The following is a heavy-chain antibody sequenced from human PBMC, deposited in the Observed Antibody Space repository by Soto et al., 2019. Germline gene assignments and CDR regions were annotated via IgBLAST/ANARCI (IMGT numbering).Heavy chain of an antibody. D-gene: IGHD6-13*01. Sequence: GGSLRLSWAASGFTFSSYGMHWVRQAPGKGLEWVAVISYDGSNKYYADSVKGRFTISRDNSKNTLYLQMNSLRAEDTAVYYCAKDVSSSRWWASSYYYYGMDVWGQGTTVTVSS. V-gene: IGHV3-30*18. CDR3: AKDVSSSRWWASSYYYYGMDV. CDR1: GFTFSSYG. CDR2: ISYDGSNK. J-gene: IGHJ6*02.